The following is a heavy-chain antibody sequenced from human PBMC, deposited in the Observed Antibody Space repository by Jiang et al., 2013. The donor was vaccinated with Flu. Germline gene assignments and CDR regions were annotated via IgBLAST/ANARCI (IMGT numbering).Heavy chain of an antibody. D-gene: IGHD1-26*01. Sequence: SLKISCKGSGYSFTSYWIGWVRQMPGKGLEWMGIIYPGDSDTRYSPSFQGQVTISADKSVSIAYLQWNTLKASDTAIYYCARHGVGASPFDYWGQGTLVTVSS. V-gene: IGHV5-51*01. CDR3: ARHGVGASPFDY. CDR1: GYSFTSYW. J-gene: IGHJ4*02. CDR2: IYPGDSDT.